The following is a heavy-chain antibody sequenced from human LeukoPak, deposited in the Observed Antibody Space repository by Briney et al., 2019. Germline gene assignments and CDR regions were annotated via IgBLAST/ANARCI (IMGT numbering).Heavy chain of an antibody. CDR2: ISAYNGNT. CDR3: ARDRAYDYVWGSYRYSY. D-gene: IGHD3-16*02. V-gene: IGHV1-18*01. J-gene: IGHJ4*02. CDR1: GYTFTSYG. Sequence: SVKAACKASGYTFTSYGISWVRHAPGQGLEWMGWISAYNGNTNYAQKLQGRVTMTTDTSTSTAYMELRSLRSDDTAVYYCARDRAYDYVWGSYRYSYWGQGTLVTVSS.